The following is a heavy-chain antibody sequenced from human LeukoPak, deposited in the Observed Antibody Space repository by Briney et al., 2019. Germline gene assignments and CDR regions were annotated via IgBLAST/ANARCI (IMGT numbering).Heavy chain of an antibody. CDR3: ARGRVSSSTWYSTYYYFYMDV. CDR2: IYYSGST. D-gene: IGHD6-13*01. CDR1: DGSITNYY. J-gene: IGHJ6*03. V-gene: IGHV4-59*01. Sequence: SETLSLTCTVSDGSITNYYWSWIRQPPGKGLEWIGHIYYSGSTNYNPSLKSRVTISLDTSKKQFSLNLSSVTAADTAVYFCARGRVSSSTWYSTYYYFYMDVWGKGTTVTVSS.